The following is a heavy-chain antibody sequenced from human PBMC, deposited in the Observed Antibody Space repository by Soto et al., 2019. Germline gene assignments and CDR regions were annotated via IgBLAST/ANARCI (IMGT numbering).Heavy chain of an antibody. Sequence: GGSLRLSCAASGFTFDDYAMHWVRQAPGKGLEWVSGISWNSGSIGYADSVKGRFTISRDNAKNSLYLQMSSLRAEDTALYYCAKGRLAAAGTLQFDPWGQGTLVTVSS. CDR1: GFTFDDYA. CDR2: ISWNSGSI. J-gene: IGHJ5*02. D-gene: IGHD6-13*01. CDR3: AKGRLAAAGTLQFDP. V-gene: IGHV3-9*01.